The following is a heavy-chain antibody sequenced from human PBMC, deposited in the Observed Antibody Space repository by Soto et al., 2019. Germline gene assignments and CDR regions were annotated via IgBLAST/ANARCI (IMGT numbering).Heavy chain of an antibody. CDR1: GGSLNYYC. CDR2: VFSTGST. Sequence: SETLSLTCTVSGGSLNYYCWSWIRQPPGKGLEWIGFVFSTGSTNYNPSLKSRVTISLDTSKNHFSLHLNSVTAADTAIYYCARHYTSGNYSSPVDYWGHGALVTVSS. V-gene: IGHV4-59*08. D-gene: IGHD3-10*01. CDR3: ARHYTSGNYSSPVDY. J-gene: IGHJ4*01.